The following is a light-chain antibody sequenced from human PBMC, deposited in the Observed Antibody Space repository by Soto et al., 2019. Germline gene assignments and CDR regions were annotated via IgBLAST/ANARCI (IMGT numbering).Light chain of an antibody. CDR3: QQYGTSPYT. CDR2: GAS. V-gene: IGKV3-20*01. J-gene: IGKJ2*01. Sequence: EIVWTQSPGTLSLSPGERATLSCRASQSVSGSYLAWYQQKPGQPPRLLIYGASSRATGIPDRLSGSGSGTDFTLTFSRLEPEDFAVYYCQQYGTSPYTFGQGTKLEIK. CDR1: QSVSGSY.